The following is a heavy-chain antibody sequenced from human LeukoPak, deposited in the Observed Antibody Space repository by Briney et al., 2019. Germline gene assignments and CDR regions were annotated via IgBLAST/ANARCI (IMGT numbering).Heavy chain of an antibody. Sequence: ASVKVSCKASGYTFTNYGISWVRQAPGQGLEWMGWISAYNGNTNYAQKLQGRVTMTTDTSTSTADMELRSPRSDDTAVYYCARVGGAVAGGGDYWGQGTLVTVSS. J-gene: IGHJ4*02. V-gene: IGHV1-18*01. CDR3: ARVGGAVAGGGDY. CDR1: GYTFTNYG. CDR2: ISAYNGNT. D-gene: IGHD6-19*01.